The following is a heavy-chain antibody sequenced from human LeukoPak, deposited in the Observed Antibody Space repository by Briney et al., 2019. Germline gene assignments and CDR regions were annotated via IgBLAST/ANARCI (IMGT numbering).Heavy chain of an antibody. Sequence: GGSLRLSCAASGLSFSTYSMNWVRQAPGKGLEWVSSISSSSIYRYYADSVKGRFTISRDNAKKSLYLQTNSLRAEDTAVYYCAREEQLVPLAHAFDIWGQGTMVTVSS. J-gene: IGHJ3*02. CDR3: AREEQLVPLAHAFDI. CDR1: GLSFSTYS. D-gene: IGHD6-6*01. V-gene: IGHV3-21*01. CDR2: ISSSSIYR.